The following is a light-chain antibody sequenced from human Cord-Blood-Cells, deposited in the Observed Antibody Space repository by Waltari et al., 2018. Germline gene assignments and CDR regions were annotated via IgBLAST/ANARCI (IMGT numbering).Light chain of an antibody. J-gene: IGKJ3*01. CDR3: QQYDNLPFT. V-gene: IGKV1-33*01. CDR1: QDISNY. Sequence: DIQMTQSPSSLSASVGDRVTITCQASQDISNYLNLYQQKPVKAPKLLIYDASNLETGVPSRFSGSGSGTDFTFTISSLQPEDIATYYCQQYDNLPFTFGPGTKVDIK. CDR2: DAS.